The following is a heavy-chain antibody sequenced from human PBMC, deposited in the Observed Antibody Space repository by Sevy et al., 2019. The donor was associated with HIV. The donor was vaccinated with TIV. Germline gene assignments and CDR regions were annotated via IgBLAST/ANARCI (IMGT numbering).Heavy chain of an antibody. CDR2: VSWNGRSL. D-gene: IGHD3-10*01. CDR3: ARDAGTGGSYMGYYFGMDV. V-gene: IGHV3-9*01. CDR1: GFTFDDHG. J-gene: IGHJ6*02. Sequence: GGSLGLSCVTSGFTFDDHGMHWVREIPGKGLEWVSGVSWNGRSLGYADTVKGRFIISRDNAKKSVSLQMNSLRTEDTALYYCARDAGTGGSYMGYYFGMDVWGQGITVTVSS.